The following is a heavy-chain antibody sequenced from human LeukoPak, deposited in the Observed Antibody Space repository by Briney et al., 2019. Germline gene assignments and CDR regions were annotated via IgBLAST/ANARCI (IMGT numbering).Heavy chain of an antibody. CDR1: GFTFSHYA. CDR3: AKEGDYCSSSGFYKRGTDY. J-gene: IGHJ4*02. V-gene: IGHV3-33*03. Sequence: PGTSLRLSCAPSGFTFSHYAFHWVRQAPGKGLEWVALIWYDGSHDTYEDSVKGRFTVSRDNSKNMLYLQMNSLRVEDTAVYFCAKEGDYCSSSGFYKRGTDYWGQGTLVSVS. CDR2: IWYDGSHD. D-gene: IGHD2-2*01.